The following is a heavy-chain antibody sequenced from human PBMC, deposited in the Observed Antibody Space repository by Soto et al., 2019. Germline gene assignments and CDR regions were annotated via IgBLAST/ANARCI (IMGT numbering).Heavy chain of an antibody. D-gene: IGHD4-4*01. Sequence: QVQLQESGPGLVKPSQTLSLTCTVSGGSISSGGHYWNWIRQHPGKGLEWIGYIYYSGSTVYNPSLNSRVTISVDTSKNQFSLNLSSVTAADTAVYYCARDQAYDYTSPGDYYYSGMDVWGQGTTVTVSS. CDR1: GGSISSGGHY. V-gene: IGHV4-31*03. CDR2: IYYSGST. CDR3: ARDQAYDYTSPGDYYYSGMDV. J-gene: IGHJ6*02.